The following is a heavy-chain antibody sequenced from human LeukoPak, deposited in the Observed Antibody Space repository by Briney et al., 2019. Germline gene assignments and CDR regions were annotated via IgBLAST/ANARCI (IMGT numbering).Heavy chain of an antibody. CDR3: ARAPQWAATGTFDY. V-gene: IGHV4-59*01. D-gene: IGHD6-13*01. J-gene: IGHJ4*02. CDR1: GDSISTYY. CDR2: IYHSGAT. Sequence: PSETLSLTCTVSGDSISTYYWNWIRQPPGKGLEWIGYIYHSGATKYNPSLESRVTISVDTSKDQFSLKLSSVTAADTAVYYCARAPQWAATGTFDYWGQGTLVTVSS.